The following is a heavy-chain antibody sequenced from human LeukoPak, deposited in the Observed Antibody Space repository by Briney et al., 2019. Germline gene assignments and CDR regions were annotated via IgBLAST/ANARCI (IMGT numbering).Heavy chain of an antibody. CDR1: GFTFSSYA. CDR2: VRGSDGST. V-gene: IGHV3-23*01. CDR3: AKADAFDI. J-gene: IGHJ3*02. Sequence: GGSLRLSCAASGFTFSSYAMSWVRQAPGKGLEWVSGVRGSDGSTYYADSVKGRFTISRDNSKNTLYLQMNSLRAEDTAVYYCAKADAFDIWGQGTMDTVSS.